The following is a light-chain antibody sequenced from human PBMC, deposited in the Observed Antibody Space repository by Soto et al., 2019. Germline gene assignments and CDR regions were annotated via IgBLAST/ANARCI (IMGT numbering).Light chain of an antibody. CDR2: KTS. CDR1: QSISSW. J-gene: IGKJ3*01. Sequence: DILMTQSPSTLSASVGDRVTITCRASQSISSWLAWYQQKPGKAPKLLIYKTSTLKSGVPSRFSGSGSGTEFTHTISSLQADDFATYYCQQSRVFGPGTKVDIK. V-gene: IGKV1-5*03. CDR3: QQSRV.